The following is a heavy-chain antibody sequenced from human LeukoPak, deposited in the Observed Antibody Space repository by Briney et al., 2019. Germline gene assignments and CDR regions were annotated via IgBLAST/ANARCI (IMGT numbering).Heavy chain of an antibody. CDR1: GITLSNYG. J-gene: IGHJ4*02. V-gene: IGHV3-23*01. CDR3: AKRGVVIRVILVGFHKEAYYFDS. D-gene: IGHD3-22*01. Sequence: GGSLRLSCAVSGITLSNYGMSWVRQAPGKGLEWVAGISDSGGRTNYADSVEGRFTISRDSPKNTPYLHMNSLRAEDTAVYFCAKRGVVIRVILVGFHKEAYYFDSWGQGALVTVSS. CDR2: ISDSGGRT.